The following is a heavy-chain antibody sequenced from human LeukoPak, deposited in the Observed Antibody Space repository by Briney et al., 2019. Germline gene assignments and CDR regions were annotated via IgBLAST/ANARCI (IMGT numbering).Heavy chain of an antibody. V-gene: IGHV4-59*08. D-gene: IGHD6-13*01. J-gene: IGHJ4*02. CDR1: GGSISSYY. CDR3: ARTISGWYYFDY. Sequence: SETLSLTCTVSGGSISSYYWSWIRQSPGKGLEWIANIFYSGSPHYNPSLKSRVTTSFDTSKNQFSLKLSSVTAADTAVFYCARTISGWYYFDYWGQGTLVTVSS. CDR2: IFYSGSP.